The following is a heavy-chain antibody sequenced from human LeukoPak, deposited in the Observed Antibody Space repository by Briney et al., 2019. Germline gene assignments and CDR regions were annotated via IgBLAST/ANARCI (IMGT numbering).Heavy chain of an antibody. CDR2: TIPIFGTA. V-gene: IGHV1-69*06. CDR3: ARQENYYGSGSSRHYDY. CDR1: GGTFSSYA. D-gene: IGHD3-10*01. Sequence: SVKVSRKASGGTFSSYAISWVRQAPGQGLEWMGGTIPIFGTANYAQKFQGRVTITADKSTSTAYMELSSLRSEDTAVYYCARQENYYGSGSSRHYDYWGQGTLVTVSS. J-gene: IGHJ4*02.